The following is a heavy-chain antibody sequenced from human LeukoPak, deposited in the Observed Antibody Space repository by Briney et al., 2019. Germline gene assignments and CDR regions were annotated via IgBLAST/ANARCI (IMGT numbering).Heavy chain of an antibody. CDR3: ARDAVDTANAV. V-gene: IGHV3-74*01. CDR1: GFTFTTYW. J-gene: IGHJ6*02. CDR2: INSDGSIT. Sequence: GESLRLSCAASGFTFTTYWMHWVRQAPGKGLVWVSHINSDGSITSYADSVKGRFTISRDNAKNTLYLQMNSLRAEDTAVYYCARDAVDTANAVWGQGTTVTVSS. D-gene: IGHD5-18*01.